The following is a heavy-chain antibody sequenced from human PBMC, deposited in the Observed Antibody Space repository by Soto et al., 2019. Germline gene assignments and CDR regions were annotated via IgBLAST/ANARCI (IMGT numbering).Heavy chain of an antibody. CDR2: INPNSGGT. D-gene: IGHD2-2*01. Sequence: ASVKVSCKASGYTFTGYYMHWVRQAPGQGLEWMGWINPNSGGTNYAQKFQGRVTMTRDTSISTAYMELSRLRSDDTAVYYCATINIVVVPAAIHGMDVWGQGTTVTVSS. V-gene: IGHV1-2*02. CDR1: GYTFTGYY. J-gene: IGHJ6*01. CDR3: ATINIVVVPAAIHGMDV.